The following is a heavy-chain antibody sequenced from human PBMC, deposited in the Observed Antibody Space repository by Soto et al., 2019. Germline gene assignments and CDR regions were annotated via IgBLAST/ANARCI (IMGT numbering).Heavy chain of an antibody. CDR2: ISYDGSNK. V-gene: IGHV3-30*18. CDR3: AKQQQLGKRALDY. J-gene: IGHJ4*02. D-gene: IGHD6-13*01. CDR1: GFTFSSYG. Sequence: QVQLVESGGGVVQPGRSLRLSCAASGFTFSSYGMHWVRQAPGKGLEWVAVISYDGSNKYYADSVKGRFTISRDNSRNTLYLQMNSLRAEETAVYYCAKQQQLGKRALDYWGQGTLVTVSS.